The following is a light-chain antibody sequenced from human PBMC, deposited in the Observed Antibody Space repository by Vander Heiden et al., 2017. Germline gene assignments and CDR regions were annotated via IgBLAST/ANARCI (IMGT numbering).Light chain of an antibody. CDR2: EVS. V-gene: IGLV2-14*01. CDR3: SSYTSSSTRV. CDR1: SSDVGGYNY. Sequence: QPALTQPASVSGSPGQSLTISCAGTSSDVGGYNYVSWYQQHPGKTPKLMIYEVSNRPSGVSNRFSGSKSGNTASLTISGLQAEDEADYYCSSYTSSSTRVFGGGTKLTVL. J-gene: IGLJ3*02.